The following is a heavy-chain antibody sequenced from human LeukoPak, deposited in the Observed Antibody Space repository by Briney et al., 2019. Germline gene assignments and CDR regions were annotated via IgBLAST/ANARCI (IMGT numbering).Heavy chain of an antibody. D-gene: IGHD3-10*01. CDR3: ATDGTPLRVGEVFFDN. CDR1: GFTFSSYD. Sequence: GGSLRLSCAASGFTFSSYDMNWVRQAPGREPEWISYISYISDSGTTIYYADSVKGRFTISRDHAKNSVYLQMNSLRDEDTAVYYCATDGTPLRVGEVFFDNWGQGTLVTVSS. V-gene: IGHV3-48*03. J-gene: IGHJ4*02. CDR2: ISDSGTTI.